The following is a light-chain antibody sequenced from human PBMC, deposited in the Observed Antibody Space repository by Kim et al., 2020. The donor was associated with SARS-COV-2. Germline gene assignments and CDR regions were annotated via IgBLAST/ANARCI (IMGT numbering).Light chain of an antibody. CDR2: GAS. CDR3: QQYADSSLS. Sequence: SLSPGERATLSCRASQSVSSSLAWYQQRPGQTPRLLIYGASTRATGIPDRFSGSGSGTDFILTISRLEPEDFAIYYCQQYADSSLSFGGGTKVEI. J-gene: IGKJ4*01. V-gene: IGKV3-20*01. CDR1: QSVSSS.